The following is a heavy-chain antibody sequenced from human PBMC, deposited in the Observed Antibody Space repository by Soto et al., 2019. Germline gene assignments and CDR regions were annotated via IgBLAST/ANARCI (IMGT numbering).Heavy chain of an antibody. CDR1: GGTFSTYS. J-gene: IGHJ4*02. CDR2: IIPIFGTA. V-gene: IGHV1-69*06. Sequence: QVQLVQSGAEVKKPGSSVKVSCKTSGGTFSTYSIVWVRQAPGEGLEWMGGIIPIFGTANYAQKFQDRVTITADKSTNTAFMELSSLKSEDTAMYYCASSSGNNYGVGTNYYFDYRGQGTLVTVSS. D-gene: IGHD1-26*01. CDR3: ASSSGNNYGVGTNYYFDY.